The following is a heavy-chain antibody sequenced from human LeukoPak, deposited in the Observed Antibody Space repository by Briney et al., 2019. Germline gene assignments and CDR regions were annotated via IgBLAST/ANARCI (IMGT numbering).Heavy chain of an antibody. CDR1: GGTFSSYA. Sequence: SVKVSCTASGGTFSSYAISWVRQAPGQGLEWMGRIIPILGIANYAQKFQGRVTITADKSTSTAYMELSSLRSEDTAVYYCARDRVSDAFDIWGQGTMVTVSS. J-gene: IGHJ3*02. V-gene: IGHV1-69*04. D-gene: IGHD6-13*01. CDR2: IIPILGIA. CDR3: ARDRVSDAFDI.